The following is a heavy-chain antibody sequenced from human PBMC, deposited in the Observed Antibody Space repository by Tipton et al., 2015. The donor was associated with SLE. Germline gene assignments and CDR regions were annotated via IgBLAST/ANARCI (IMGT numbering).Heavy chain of an antibody. Sequence: GLVKPSETLSLTCTVSGGSISSHYWSWIRQPPGKTLEWIGSIFHSGSTYYNPSLKRRVTASIDTSKNQFSLKLTSVTAAETAVDYCARHRWSRETMAVEGFDTWGQGTLVTISS. J-gene: IGHJ5*02. CDR1: GGSISSHY. V-gene: IGHV4-59*08. D-gene: IGHD1-1*01. CDR3: ARHRWSRETMAVEGFDT. CDR2: IFHSGST.